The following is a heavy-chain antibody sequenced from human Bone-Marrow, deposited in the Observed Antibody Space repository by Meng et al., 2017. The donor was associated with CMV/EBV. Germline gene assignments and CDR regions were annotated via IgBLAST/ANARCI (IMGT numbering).Heavy chain of an antibody. CDR1: GGSTSYYH. CDR3: ARAVDGTGPDY. J-gene: IGHJ4*02. V-gene: IGHV4-59*01. CDR2: LYNSGST. Sequence: SETLSLTCTVSGGSTSYYHWSWIRQPPGKGLEWIGYLYNSGSTDYNPSLKSRATISLDTSKNPFSLKLSSVTAADTAVYFCARAVDGTGPDYWGQGTLVTVSS. D-gene: IGHD1-14*01.